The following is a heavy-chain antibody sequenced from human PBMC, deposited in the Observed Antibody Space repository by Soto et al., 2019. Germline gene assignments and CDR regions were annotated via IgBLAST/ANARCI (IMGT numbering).Heavy chain of an antibody. V-gene: IGHV4-39*01. J-gene: IGHJ4*02. D-gene: IGHD2-21*01. Sequence: QLQLQESGPGLVKPSETLSLTCTVSGGSISSSSYYWGWIRQPPGKGLEWIGSIYYSGSTYYNPSLKSRVTISVDTSKNQFSLKLSSVTAADTAVYYCARRSTFLLIDYWGQGTLVTVSS. CDR3: ARRSTFLLIDY. CDR1: GGSISSSSYY. CDR2: IYYSGST.